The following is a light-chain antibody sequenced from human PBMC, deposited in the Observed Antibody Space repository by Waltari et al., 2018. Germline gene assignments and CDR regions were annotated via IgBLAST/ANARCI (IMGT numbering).Light chain of an antibody. V-gene: IGLV4-69*01. CDR1: SGRSSPI. CDR3: ETGGHGTWV. J-gene: IGLJ3*02. Sequence: QLVLTQSPSASASLGASVKLTCTLSSGRSSPIIARLQQQPGKGPRYLMQVNSDGRHRKGDEIPDRFSGSSSGAERYLTISSLQSEDEADYYCETGGHGTWVFGGGTKLTVL. CDR2: VNSDGRH.